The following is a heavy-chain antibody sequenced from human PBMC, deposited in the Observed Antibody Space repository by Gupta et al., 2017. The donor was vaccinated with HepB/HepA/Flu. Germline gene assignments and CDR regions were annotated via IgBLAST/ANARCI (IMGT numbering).Heavy chain of an antibody. CDR3: AQGADGSSISCYTSVAFDI. J-gene: IGHJ3*02. CDR2: ISWDGGST. D-gene: IGHD2-2*02. V-gene: IGHV3-43*01. CDR1: GFTFDDYT. Sequence: EVQLVESGGVVVQPGGSLRLSCAASGFTFDDYTMHWVRQAPGKGLEWGSLISWDGGSTYYAESVKGRFTISRDNSKNSLYLLMNSLGTENTALHYCAQGADGSSISCYTSVAFDIWGQGTLGTGAS.